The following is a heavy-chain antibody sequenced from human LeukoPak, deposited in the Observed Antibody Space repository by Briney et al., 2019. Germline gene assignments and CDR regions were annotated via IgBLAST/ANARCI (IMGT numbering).Heavy chain of an antibody. CDR3: AGSLGYCTSNVCYLKY. CDR1: GYTFSRYA. J-gene: IGHJ4*02. V-gene: IGHV7-4-1*02. D-gene: IGHD2-8*01. CDR2: INPKTGNP. Sequence: ASVKVSCKASGYTFSRYAMNWVRQAPGQGLEWMGWINPKTGNPTYAQGFTGRFVFSLDTSVTTAYVQISSLKDDDTAVYYCAGSLGYCTSNVCYLKYWGQGTLVTVSS.